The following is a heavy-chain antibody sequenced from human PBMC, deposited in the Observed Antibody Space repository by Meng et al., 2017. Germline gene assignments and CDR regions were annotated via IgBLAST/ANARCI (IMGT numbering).Heavy chain of an antibody. CDR3: ARDSCTGGICYRGSFDY. CDR2: LNAGNGDT. J-gene: IGHJ4*02. Sequence: QVQFVQLGAEVKEPGASVKVSCKASGYTFSSYAMHWVRQAPGQSLEWMGWLNAGNGDTKYSQKFQGRVTITRDSSASTAYMELSSLRSEDTAVYYCARDSCTGGICYRGSFDYWAQGTLVTVFS. D-gene: IGHD2-15*01. CDR1: GYTFSSYA. V-gene: IGHV1-3*01.